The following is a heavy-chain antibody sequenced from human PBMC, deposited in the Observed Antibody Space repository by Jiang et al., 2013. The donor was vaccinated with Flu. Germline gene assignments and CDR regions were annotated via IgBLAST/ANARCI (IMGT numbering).Heavy chain of an antibody. CDR2: IYPGDSDT. CDR3: ARHALWAYCGGDCYITPHAFDI. V-gene: IGHV5-51*01. J-gene: IGHJ3*02. Sequence: KKPGESLKISCKGSGYSFTSYWIGWVRQMPGKGLEWMGIIYPGDSDTRYSPSFQGQVTISADKSISTAYLQWSSLKASDTAMYYCARHALWAYCGGDCYITPHAFDIWGQGTMVTVSS. D-gene: IGHD2-21*02. CDR1: GYSFTSYW.